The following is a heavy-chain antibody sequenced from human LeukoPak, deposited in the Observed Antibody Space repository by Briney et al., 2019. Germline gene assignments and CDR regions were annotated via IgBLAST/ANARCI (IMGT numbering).Heavy chain of an antibody. V-gene: IGHV3-20*04. D-gene: IGHD1-14*01. CDR1: GFTFDDYG. CDR3: ARVPTPSRRMNHFDY. Sequence: PGGSLRLSCAASGFTFDDYGMSWVRQAPGKGLEWVSGITWNGGSTAYADSVKGRFTISRDNAKNSLYLQMNSLRADDTALYYCARVPTPSRRMNHFDYWGQGTLVSVSS. CDR2: ITWNGGST. J-gene: IGHJ4*02.